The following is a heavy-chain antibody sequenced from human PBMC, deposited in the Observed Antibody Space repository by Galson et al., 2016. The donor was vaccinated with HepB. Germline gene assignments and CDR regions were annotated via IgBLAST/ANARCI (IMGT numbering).Heavy chain of an antibody. J-gene: IGHJ5*02. CDR1: GGSIISRNW. CDR2: IYNSGST. CDR3: VCRAKRGFDP. V-gene: IGHV4-4*02. Sequence: SETLSLTCAVSGGSIISRNWWSWVRQPPGKGLEWIAEIYNSGSTNYNPSLKSRITISIDKPKNQFSLKLSSVTAADTAVYYCVCRAKRGFDPWGQGTLVTVSS.